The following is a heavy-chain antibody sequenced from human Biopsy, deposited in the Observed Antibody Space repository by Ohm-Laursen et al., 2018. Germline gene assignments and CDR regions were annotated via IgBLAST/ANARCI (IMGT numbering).Heavy chain of an antibody. CDR1: GSSLTEFS. V-gene: IGHV1-24*01. Sequence: ASVKVSCKVSGSSLTEFSIHWVRQTGGKGLEWMGGFDREERKTVYAEKFQGRVTMTEDTSTDTVYMEVTSLRSDDTAVYYCATGPYYDTRFYYNVWPFDFWGQGTLVTVSS. CDR2: FDREERKT. CDR3: ATGPYYDTRFYYNVWPFDF. D-gene: IGHD3-10*01. J-gene: IGHJ4*02.